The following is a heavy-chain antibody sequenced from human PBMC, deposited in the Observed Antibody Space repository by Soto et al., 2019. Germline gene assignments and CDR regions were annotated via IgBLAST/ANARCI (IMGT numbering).Heavy chain of an antibody. V-gene: IGHV1-18*01. D-gene: IGHD3-3*01. CDR2: ISAYNGNT. Sequence: QVKLVQSGGEVKKPGASVMISCKASGYTFSSYGISWVRKAPGQGLEWMGWISAYNGNTNYAQKFQGRVTMTTDTSTSTAYMELRSLRSDDTAIYYCARTLNEWLLGLEWGQGTLVTVSS. J-gene: IGHJ4*02. CDR3: ARTLNEWLLGLE. CDR1: GYTFSSYG.